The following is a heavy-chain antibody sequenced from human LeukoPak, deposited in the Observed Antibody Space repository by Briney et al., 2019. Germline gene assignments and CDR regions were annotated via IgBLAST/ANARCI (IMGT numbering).Heavy chain of an antibody. V-gene: IGHV4-59*01. J-gene: IGHJ4*02. CDR3: ARGPVAGTYYFDY. CDR1: GGSISSYY. CDR2: IYYSGST. Sequence: SETLSLTCTVSGGSISSYYWSWIRQPPGKGLEWIGYIYYSGSTNYNPSLKSRVTISVDTSKNQFSLKLSSVTAADTAVYYCARGPVAGTYYFDYWGQGTLVTVSS. D-gene: IGHD6-19*01.